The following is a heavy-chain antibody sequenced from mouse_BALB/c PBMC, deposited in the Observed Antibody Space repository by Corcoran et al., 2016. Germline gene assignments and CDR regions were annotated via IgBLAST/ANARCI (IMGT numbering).Heavy chain of an antibody. J-gene: IGHJ4*01. CDR2: INPNNGGT. Sequence: EVQLQQSGHELVKPGASVKILCKTSEYTFTEYTMHWVKQSHGKSREWLGGINPNNGGTSYNQKFKGKATLTVDKSSSTAYMELRSLTSGDSAVYYCAIRYGNYPYYALDYWGQGTSVTVSP. D-gene: IGHD2-10*02. CDR1: EYTFTEYT. V-gene: IGHV1-18*01. CDR3: AIRYGNYPYYALDY.